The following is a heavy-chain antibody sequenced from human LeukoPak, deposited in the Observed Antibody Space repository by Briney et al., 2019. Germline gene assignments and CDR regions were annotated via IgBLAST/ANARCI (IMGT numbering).Heavy chain of an antibody. Sequence: GGSLRLSCVASGFTFSNYWMNWVRQAPGKGLEWVANIKQDGSEKSYVDSVKGRFTISRDNAKNSLYLQMDNLRAEDTAVYYCARGWSTSAYSPYDYWGQGTLVTVSS. D-gene: IGHD3-22*01. CDR2: IKQDGSEK. CDR3: ARGWSTSAYSPYDY. J-gene: IGHJ4*02. CDR1: GFTFSNYW. V-gene: IGHV3-7*01.